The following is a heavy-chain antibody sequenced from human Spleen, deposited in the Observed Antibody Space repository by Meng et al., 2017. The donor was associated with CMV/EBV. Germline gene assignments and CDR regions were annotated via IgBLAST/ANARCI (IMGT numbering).Heavy chain of an antibody. J-gene: IGHJ4*02. CDR1: GGSISSSSYY. Sequence: SETLSLTCTVSGGSISSSSYYWGWIRQPPGKGLEWIGSIYYSGSTYYNPSLKSRVTISVDTSKNQFSLKLSSVTAADTAVYYCARVDIVVVSAHFDYWGQGTLVTVSS. V-gene: IGHV4-39*07. CDR3: ARVDIVVVSAHFDY. CDR2: IYYSGST. D-gene: IGHD2-2*01.